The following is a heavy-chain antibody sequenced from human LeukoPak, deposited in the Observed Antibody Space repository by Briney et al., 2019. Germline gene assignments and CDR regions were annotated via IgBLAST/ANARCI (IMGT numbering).Heavy chain of an antibody. CDR2: IYNSENT. CDR3: ARFHSGPSGWYVLWYFDL. V-gene: IGHV4-4*09. D-gene: IGHD6-19*01. CDR1: GGSVSSYY. Sequence: SETLSLTCTVSGGSVSSYYWSWIRQPPGKGLEWIGYIYNSENTKYNSSLMSRVTMSLDTSKNQVFLKLSSVTAADTAVYYCARFHSGPSGWYVLWYFDLWGHGTLVTVSS. J-gene: IGHJ2*01.